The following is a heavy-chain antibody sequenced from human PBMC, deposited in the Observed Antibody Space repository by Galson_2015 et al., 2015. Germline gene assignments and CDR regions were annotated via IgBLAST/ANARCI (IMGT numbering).Heavy chain of an antibody. CDR3: ARVQKNIVVVPAATGDFDY. Sequence: QSGAEVKKPGESLRISCKGSGYSFTSYWIRWVREMPGKGLEWMGRIDPSDSYTNYSPSFQGHVTISADKSISTAYLQWSSLKASDTAMYYCARVQKNIVVVPAATGDFDYWGQGTLVTVSS. CDR2: IDPSDSYT. D-gene: IGHD2-2*01. J-gene: IGHJ4*02. V-gene: IGHV5-10-1*01. CDR1: GYSFTSYW.